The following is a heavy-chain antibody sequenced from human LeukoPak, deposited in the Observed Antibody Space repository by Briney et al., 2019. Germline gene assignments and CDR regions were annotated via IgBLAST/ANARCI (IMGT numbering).Heavy chain of an antibody. Sequence: SGGSLRLSCAASGFTFSDYYMSWIRQAPGKGLEWVSYISSSGSTIYYADSVKGRFTISRDNAKNSLYLQMNSLRAEDTAVYYCARDLPVVVPAAILSLYPYYYYGMDVWGQGTTVTGSS. CDR1: GFTFSDYY. J-gene: IGHJ6*02. V-gene: IGHV3-11*01. CDR3: ARDLPVVVPAAILSLYPYYYYGMDV. CDR2: ISSSGSTI. D-gene: IGHD2-2*02.